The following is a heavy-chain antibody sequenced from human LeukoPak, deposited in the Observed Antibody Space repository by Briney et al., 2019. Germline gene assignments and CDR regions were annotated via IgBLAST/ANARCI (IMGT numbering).Heavy chain of an antibody. D-gene: IGHD1-26*01. J-gene: IGHJ4*02. CDR1: GFTFSNYY. CDR3: ARESWELRD. CDR2: IRSDGIVT. Sequence: GGSLRLSCAASGFTFSNYYMHWVRQAPGKGLVWVSRIRSDGIVTDYADSVKGRFTISRDNAKNTLYLQMNSLTAEDTAVYYCARESWELRDWGQGTLVTVSS. V-gene: IGHV3-74*01.